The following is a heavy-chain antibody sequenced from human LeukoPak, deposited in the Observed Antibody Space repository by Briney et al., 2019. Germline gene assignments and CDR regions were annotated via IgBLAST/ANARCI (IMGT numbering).Heavy chain of an antibody. D-gene: IGHD3-16*01. V-gene: IGHV3-21*01. CDR1: GFTFTSYS. J-gene: IGHJ4*02. CDR3: ARDLLGTNPIDY. CDR2: ISSSSSYI. Sequence: PGGSLRLSCAASGFTFTSYSMNWVRQAPRQGREWVSSISSSSSYIYYADSVKGRFSISRDNAKKSLYLQMNSLRAEDTAVYYCARDLLGTNPIDYWGQGTLVTVSS.